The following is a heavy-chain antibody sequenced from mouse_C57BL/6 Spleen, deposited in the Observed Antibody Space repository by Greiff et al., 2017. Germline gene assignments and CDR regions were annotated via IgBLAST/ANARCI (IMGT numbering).Heavy chain of an antibody. D-gene: IGHD1-1*01. CDR2: ISSGSSTI. CDR1: GFTFSDYG. J-gene: IGHJ3*01. V-gene: IGHV5-17*01. CDR3: ARPHYGSTWFAY. Sequence: EVKLVESGGGLVKPGRSLKLSCAASGFTFSDYGMHWVRQAPEKGLEWVAYISSGSSTIYYADTVKGRFTISRDNAKNTLFLQMTSLRSEDTAMYYCARPHYGSTWFAYWGQGTLVTVSA.